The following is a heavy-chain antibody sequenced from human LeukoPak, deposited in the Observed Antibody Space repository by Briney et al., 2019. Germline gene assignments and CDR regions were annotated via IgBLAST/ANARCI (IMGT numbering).Heavy chain of an antibody. V-gene: IGHV4-34*01. D-gene: IGHD3-3*01. J-gene: IGHJ3*02. Sequence: SETLSLTCAVYGGSFSGYYWSWIRQPPGKGPEWIGEINHSGSTNYNPSLKSRVTISVDTSKNQFSLKLSSVTAADTAVYYCARESRSTHYDFWSGYFFDAFDIWGQGTMVTVSS. CDR1: GGSFSGYY. CDR2: INHSGST. CDR3: ARESRSTHYDFWSGYFFDAFDI.